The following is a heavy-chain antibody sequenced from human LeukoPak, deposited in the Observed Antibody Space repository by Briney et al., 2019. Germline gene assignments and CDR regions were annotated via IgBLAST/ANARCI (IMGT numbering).Heavy chain of an antibody. CDR3: ARHVDSSSWSPFDY. CDR1: GYSFTNYW. D-gene: IGHD6-13*01. J-gene: IGHJ4*02. Sequence: GESLKISCKGSGYSFTNYWIGWVRQMPGKGLEWMGIIFPGDSDTTYSPSFQGQVTISADKSISTAYLQWSSLKASDTAMYYCARHVDSSSWSPFDYWGQGTLVTVSS. CDR2: IFPGDSDT. V-gene: IGHV5-51*01.